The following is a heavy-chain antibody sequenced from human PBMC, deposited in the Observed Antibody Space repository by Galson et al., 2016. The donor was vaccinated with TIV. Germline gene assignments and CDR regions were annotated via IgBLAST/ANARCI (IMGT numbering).Heavy chain of an antibody. D-gene: IGHD3-3*01. J-gene: IGHJ6*02. CDR2: ISSSSPSTI. CDR1: GFNFSNYS. Sequence: SLRLSCAASGFNFSNYSMDWVRQAPGKGLEWVSYISSSSPSTIYYADSVKGRFTISRDNAKKSLYLQMNSLRDEDKALYYCAREEDVLRFLEWSYNNYGMDVWGQGTTVTVSS. CDR3: AREEDVLRFLEWSYNNYGMDV. V-gene: IGHV3-48*02.